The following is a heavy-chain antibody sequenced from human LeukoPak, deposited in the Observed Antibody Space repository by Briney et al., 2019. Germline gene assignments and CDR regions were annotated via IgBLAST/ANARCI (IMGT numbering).Heavy chain of an antibody. CDR3: ARDSHYGDYADAFDI. V-gene: IGHV3-21*01. J-gene: IGHJ3*02. CDR1: GFTFSSYS. Sequence: GGSLRLSCAASGFTFSSYSMNWVRQAPGKGLEWVSSISSSSSYIYYADSVKGRFTISRDNAKNSLYLQMNSLRAEDTAVYYCARDSHYGDYADAFDIWGQGTMVTVSS. D-gene: IGHD4-17*01. CDR2: ISSSSSYI.